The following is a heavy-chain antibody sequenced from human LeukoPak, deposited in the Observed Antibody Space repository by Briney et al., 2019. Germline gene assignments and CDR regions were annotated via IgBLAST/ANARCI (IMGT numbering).Heavy chain of an antibody. J-gene: IGHJ4*02. V-gene: IGHV1-2*02. CDR1: GYTFTSYG. D-gene: IGHD6-19*01. CDR2: INPNSGGT. CDR3: ARERGIAVAGRLNY. Sequence: ASVKVSCKASGYTFTSYGISWVRQAPGQGLEWMGWINPNSGGTNYAQKFQGRVTMTRDTSISTAYMELSRLRSDDTAVYYCARERGIAVAGRLNYWGQGTLVTVSS.